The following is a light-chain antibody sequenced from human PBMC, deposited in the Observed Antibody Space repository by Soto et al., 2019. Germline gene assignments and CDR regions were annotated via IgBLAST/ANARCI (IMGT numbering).Light chain of an antibody. V-gene: IGLV2-8*01. CDR3: SSYAGSNNSLYV. CDR1: SSDVGGYNY. J-gene: IGLJ1*01. CDR2: EVS. Sequence: QSALTQPPSASGSPGQSVTISCTGTSSDVGGYNYVSWYQQHPGKATKLMIYEVSKRPSGVPDRFSGSKSGNTASLTVSGLQAEDEADYYCSSYAGSNNSLYVFGTGTKLTVL.